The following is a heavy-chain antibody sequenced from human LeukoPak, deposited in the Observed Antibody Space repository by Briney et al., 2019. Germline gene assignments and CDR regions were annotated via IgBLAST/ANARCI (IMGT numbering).Heavy chain of an antibody. CDR1: GGSLSSSNW. J-gene: IGHJ5*02. CDR3: ARDIAAAGRGDNWFDP. D-gene: IGHD6-13*01. CDR2: IYHSGST. Sequence: SGTLSLTCAVSGGSLSSSNWWSWVRQPPGKGLEWIGEIYHSGSTNYNPSLKSRVTISVDTSKNQFSLKLSSVTAADTAVYYCARDIAAAGRGDNWFDPWGQGTLVTVSS. V-gene: IGHV4-4*02.